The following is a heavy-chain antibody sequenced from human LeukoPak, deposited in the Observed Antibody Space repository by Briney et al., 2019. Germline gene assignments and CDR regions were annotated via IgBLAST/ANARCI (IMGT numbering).Heavy chain of an antibody. V-gene: IGHV1-69*04. J-gene: IGHJ4*02. Sequence: GASVKVSCKASGGTFSSYAISWVRQAPGQGLEWMGRIIPILGIANYAQKFQGRVTITADKSTSTAYMELSSLRSEDTAVYYCARDEVRYCSSTSCYPLYDWGQGTLVTVSS. D-gene: IGHD2-2*01. CDR3: ARDEVRYCSSTSCYPLYD. CDR2: IIPILGIA. CDR1: GGTFSSYA.